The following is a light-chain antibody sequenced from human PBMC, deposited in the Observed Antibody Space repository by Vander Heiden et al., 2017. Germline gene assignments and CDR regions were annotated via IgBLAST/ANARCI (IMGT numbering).Light chain of an antibody. J-gene: IGLJ2*01. V-gene: IGLV1-44*01. CDR2: SNN. Sequence: QSVLTQPPSASGTPGQRVIIPCSGSRPNIGSNTVNWDQQLPGTAPKLLIYSNNQRPSGVPYRFSGSKSGTSASLAISGLQSEDEADYYCAAWDDSLNDVVFGGGTKLTVL. CDR3: AAWDDSLNDVV. CDR1: RPNIGSNT.